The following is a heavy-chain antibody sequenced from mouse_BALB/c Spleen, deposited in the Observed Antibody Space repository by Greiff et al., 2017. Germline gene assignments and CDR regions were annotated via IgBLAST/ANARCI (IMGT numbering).Heavy chain of an antibody. D-gene: IGHD2-3*01. CDR2: IYPGDGDT. CDR1: GYAFSSYW. CDR3: ARFDGYYEGFAY. V-gene: IGHV1-80*01. Sequence: VKLMESGAELVRPGSSVKISCKASGYAFSSYWMNWVKQRPGQGLEWIGQIYPGDGDTNYNGKFNGKATLTADKSSSTAYMQLSSLTSEDSAVYFCARFDGYYEGFAYWGQGTLVTVSA. J-gene: IGHJ3*01.